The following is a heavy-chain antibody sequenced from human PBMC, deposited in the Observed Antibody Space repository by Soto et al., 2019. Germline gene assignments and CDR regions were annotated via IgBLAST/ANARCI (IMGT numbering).Heavy chain of an antibody. CDR3: ARVGAVAAVDY. D-gene: IGHD6-19*01. Sequence: GGSLRLSCAASGFIVSSKYVSWVRQAPGKGLEWVSILYTDDTTYYADSVKGRFTISRDNSKNTLYLQMNSLRAEDTAVYYCARVGAVAAVDYWGQGTLVTVSS. CDR1: GFIVSSKY. CDR2: LYTDDTT. V-gene: IGHV3-53*01. J-gene: IGHJ4*02.